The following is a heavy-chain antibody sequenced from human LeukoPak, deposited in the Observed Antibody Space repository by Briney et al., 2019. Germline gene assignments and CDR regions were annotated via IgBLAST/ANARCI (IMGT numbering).Heavy chain of an antibody. CDR3: ARDALPAAMAYYFDY. Sequence: PERSLRLSCATSGFSFSSYGMHWVRQAPGKGLEWVAVIWFDGSTKYYVDSVKGRFTISRDNSKNTLYLQMNSLRAEDTALYYCARDALPAAMAYYFDYSGQGALVTVSS. V-gene: IGHV3-33*01. CDR1: GFSFSSYG. J-gene: IGHJ4*02. D-gene: IGHD2-2*01. CDR2: IWFDGSTK.